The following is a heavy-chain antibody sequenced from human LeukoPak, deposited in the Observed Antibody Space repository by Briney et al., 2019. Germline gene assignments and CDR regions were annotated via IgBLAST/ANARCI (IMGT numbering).Heavy chain of an antibody. J-gene: IGHJ4*02. V-gene: IGHV3-15*01. CDR1: GFTFSNAW. CDR2: IKSKTDGGTT. Sequence: SGGSLRLSCAASGFTFSNAWMSWVRQAPGKGLEWVDRIKSKTDGGTTDYAAPVKGRFTISRDDSKNTLYLQMNSLKTEDTAVYYCTTDRGTTGDYWGQGTLVTVSS. D-gene: IGHD1-1*01. CDR3: TTDRGTTGDY.